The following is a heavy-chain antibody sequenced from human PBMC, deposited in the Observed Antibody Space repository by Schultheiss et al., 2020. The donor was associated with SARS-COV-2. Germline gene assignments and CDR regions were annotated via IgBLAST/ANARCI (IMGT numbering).Heavy chain of an antibody. CDR3: ASAQLVGYGMDV. CDR1: GYTFTSYA. J-gene: IGHJ6*02. CDR2: ISAYNGNT. D-gene: IGHD6-6*01. V-gene: IGHV1-18*01. Sequence: ASVKVSCKASGYTFTSYAMNWVRQAPGQGLEWMGWISAYNGNTNYAQKLQGRVTMTTDTSTSTAYMELRSLRSDDTAVYYCASAQLVGYGMDVWGQGTTVTVAS.